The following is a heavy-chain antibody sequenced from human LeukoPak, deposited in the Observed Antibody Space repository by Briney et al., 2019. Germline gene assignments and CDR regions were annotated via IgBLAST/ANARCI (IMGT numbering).Heavy chain of an antibody. CDR2: ISLDGTNK. J-gene: IGHJ4*02. Sequence: PGGSRRLAWAVPGFSFTNYGFQWVRQAQGGGREWVAVISLDGTNKYYEDSVKGRFTISRDNYKHTLYLQITSLRAEDTAVYYCAKESITMVGAPGFDYWGQGTLVTVSS. CDR3: AKESITMVGAPGFDY. D-gene: IGHD3-10*02. CDR1: GFSFTNYG. V-gene: IGHV3-33*05.